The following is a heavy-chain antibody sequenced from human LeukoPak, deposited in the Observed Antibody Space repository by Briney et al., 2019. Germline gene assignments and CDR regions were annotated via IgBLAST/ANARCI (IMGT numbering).Heavy chain of an antibody. CDR2: IYHSGST. CDR3: ARGGAAAGNYFFDY. D-gene: IGHD6-13*01. CDR1: GGSISSSNW. J-gene: IGHJ4*02. Sequence: SETLSLTCAVSGGSISSSNWWSWVRQPPGKGLEWIGEIYHSGSTNYNPSLKSRVTFAVDRSKNQFSLKLSSVTAADTAVYFCARGGAAAGNYFFDYWGQGTLVTVSS. V-gene: IGHV4-4*02.